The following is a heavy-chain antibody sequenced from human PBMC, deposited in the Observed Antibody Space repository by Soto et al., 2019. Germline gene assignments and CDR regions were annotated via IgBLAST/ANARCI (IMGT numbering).Heavy chain of an antibody. V-gene: IGHV3-21*01. CDR2: ISSSSSYI. D-gene: IGHD4-4*01. CDR1: GFTFSSYS. CDR3: ASEGEQDHSLDY. J-gene: IGHJ4*02. Sequence: GGSLRLSCAASGFTFSSYSMNWVRQAPGKGLEWVSSISSSSSYIYYADSVKGRFTISRDNAKNSLYLQMNSLRAEDTAVYYCASEGEQDHSLDYWGQGTLVTVSS.